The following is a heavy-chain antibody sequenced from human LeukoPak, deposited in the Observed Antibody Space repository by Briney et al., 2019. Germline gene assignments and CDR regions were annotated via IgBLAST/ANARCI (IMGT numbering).Heavy chain of an antibody. CDR3: ARVAGAVADSFDY. V-gene: IGHV3-20*04. CDR2: INWNGGST. Sequence: GGSLRLSCAASGFTVSSNYMSWVRQAPGKGLEWVSGINWNGGSTGYADSVKGRFTISRDNAKNSLYLQMNSLRAEDTALYYCARVAGAVADSFDYWGQGTLVTVSS. J-gene: IGHJ4*02. CDR1: GFTVSSNY. D-gene: IGHD6-19*01.